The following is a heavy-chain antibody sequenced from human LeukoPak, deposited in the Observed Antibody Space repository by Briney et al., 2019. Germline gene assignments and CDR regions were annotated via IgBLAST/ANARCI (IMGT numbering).Heavy chain of an antibody. J-gene: IGHJ3*02. CDR1: GGTFSSYA. CDR3: ASRTIFPPVAAFDI. D-gene: IGHD3-9*01. Sequence: SVKVSCMASGGTFSSYAISWVRQAPGQVLEGMGRIIPIFGTANYAQKFQGRVTITTDESPSTDYMELSSLRSEDTAVYYCASRTIFPPVAAFDIWGQGTMVTVSA. CDR2: IIPIFGTA. V-gene: IGHV1-69*05.